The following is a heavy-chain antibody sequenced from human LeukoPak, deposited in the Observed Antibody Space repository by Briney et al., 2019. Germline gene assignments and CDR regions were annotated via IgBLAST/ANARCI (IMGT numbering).Heavy chain of an antibody. CDR2: INPSDRT. J-gene: IGHJ4*02. V-gene: IGHV1-46*01. D-gene: IGHD6-19*01. Sequence: ASVKVSCKASEYTFSSDYMHWVRQAPGQGLEWMGTINPSDRTTYAQRFQGRVTMTRDTSTSTVHMELSSLRSEDTAVYYCARERAVYDSGWDILDSWGQGTLVTVSS. CDR3: ARERAVYDSGWDILDS. CDR1: EYTFSSDY.